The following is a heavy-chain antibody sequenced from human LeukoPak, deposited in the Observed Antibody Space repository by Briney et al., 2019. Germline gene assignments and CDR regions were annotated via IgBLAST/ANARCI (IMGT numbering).Heavy chain of an antibody. V-gene: IGHV5-51*01. CDR3: ARHLPYDSSGYYYYSWFDP. J-gene: IGHJ5*02. CDR2: IYPGDSDT. D-gene: IGHD3-22*01. CDR1: GYTFTSYW. Sequence: GESLKISCEGSGYTFTSYWIAWVRQMPGKGLEWMGIIYPGDSDTRYSPSFQGQVTISADKSISTAYLQWSSLKASDTAMYYCARHLPYDSSGYYYYSWFDPWGQGTLVTVSS.